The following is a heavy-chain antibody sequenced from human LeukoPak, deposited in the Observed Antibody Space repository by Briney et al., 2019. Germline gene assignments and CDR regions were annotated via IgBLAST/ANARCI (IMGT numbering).Heavy chain of an antibody. Sequence: GRSLRLSCAASGLTFSSYAMHWVRQAPGKGLEWVAVISYDGSNKYYADSVKGRFTISRDNSKNTLYLQMNSLRAEATAVYYCARDKTAGVPAAMNYYYYGMDVWGKGTTVTVSS. V-gene: IGHV3-30*04. J-gene: IGHJ6*04. CDR1: GLTFSSYA. CDR3: ARDKTAGVPAAMNYYYYGMDV. D-gene: IGHD2-2*01. CDR2: ISYDGSNK.